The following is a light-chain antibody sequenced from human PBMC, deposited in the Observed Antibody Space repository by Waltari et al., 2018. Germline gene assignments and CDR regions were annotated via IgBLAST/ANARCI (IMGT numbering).Light chain of an antibody. J-gene: IGLJ3*02. CDR2: DVS. CDR1: SSYVGGYNY. Sequence: QSALTQPASVSGSPGQSITIPCTGTSSYVGGYNYVSWYQQHPGKAPKLMSYDVSNRPAGVSNRFSGSKSGNTASLTISGLQAEDEADYYCSSYTSSSTLGVFGGGTKLTVL. CDR3: SSYTSSSTLGV. V-gene: IGLV2-14*03.